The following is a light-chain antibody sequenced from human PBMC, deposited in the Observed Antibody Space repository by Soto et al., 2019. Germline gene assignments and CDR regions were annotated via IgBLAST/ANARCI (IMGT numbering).Light chain of an antibody. CDR1: QSVSSSY. J-gene: IGKJ3*01. CDR3: EQYASSPPRFT. CDR2: GAS. V-gene: IGKV3-20*01. Sequence: EIVLTQSPGTLSLSPGERATLSCRASQSVSSSYLAWYQQKPGQAPRLLIYGASSRATGIPDTFSGSGSWKDFTITISRLEPEDFAAYCCEQYASSPPRFTFGPGTKADIK.